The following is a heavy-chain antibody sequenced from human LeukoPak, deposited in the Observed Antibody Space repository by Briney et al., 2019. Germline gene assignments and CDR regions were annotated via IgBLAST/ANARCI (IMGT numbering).Heavy chain of an antibody. Sequence: GASVKVSCKASGGTFSSYAISWVRQAPGQGLEWMGGIIPIFGTANYAQKFQDRVTITADESTSIASMELSSLRSEDTAVYYCARTTYYHDISGDLHYWYFDVWGRGTLVIVSS. CDR1: GGTFSSYA. V-gene: IGHV1-69*13. CDR2: IIPIFGTA. J-gene: IGHJ2*01. D-gene: IGHD3-22*01. CDR3: ARTTYYHDISGDLHYWYFDV.